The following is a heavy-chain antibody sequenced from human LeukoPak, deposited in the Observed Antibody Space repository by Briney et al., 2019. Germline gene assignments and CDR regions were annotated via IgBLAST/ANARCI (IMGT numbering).Heavy chain of an antibody. CDR2: ITSSSSYI. V-gene: IGHV3-21*01. D-gene: IGHD3-10*01. J-gene: IGHJ4*02. CDR3: ARDLHYYGSGSYPDY. Sequence: PGGSLRLSCAASGFTFSSYNMNWVLQAPGKGLEWVSSITSSSSYIYYADSVKGRFTISRDNAKNSLYLQMNSLRAEDTAVYYCARDLHYYGSGSYPDYWGQGTLVTVSS. CDR1: GFTFSSYN.